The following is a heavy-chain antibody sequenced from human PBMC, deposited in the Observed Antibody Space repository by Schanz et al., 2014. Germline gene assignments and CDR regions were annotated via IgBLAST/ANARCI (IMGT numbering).Heavy chain of an antibody. CDR1: GFTFSDYW. J-gene: IGHJ4*02. CDR2: INTGVNT. CDR3: AKNWNLDY. Sequence: EVQLVESGGGLVQPGGSLRLSCVASGFTFSDYWMSWVRQAPGKGLEWVSAINTGVNTYYADSVRGRFTMSRDNSKNTLYLQMNSLRAEDTAVYYCAKNWNLDYWGQGTLVTVSS. V-gene: IGHV3-23*04. D-gene: IGHD1-1*01.